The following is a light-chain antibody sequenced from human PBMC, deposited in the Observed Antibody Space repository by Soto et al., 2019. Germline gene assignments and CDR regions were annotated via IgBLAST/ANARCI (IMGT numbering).Light chain of an antibody. V-gene: IGKV1-39*01. CDR2: AAS. J-gene: IGKJ2*01. CDR3: QQSSGIPYT. CDR1: QTISTY. Sequence: DIQMTQSPSSLSASVGDRVTITCRASQTISTYLNWYQQNPGKAPKLPIYAASSLQSGVPSRFSGSGSGTDFTLTISSLQPEDFATYYCQQSSGIPYTFGQGTKLEIK.